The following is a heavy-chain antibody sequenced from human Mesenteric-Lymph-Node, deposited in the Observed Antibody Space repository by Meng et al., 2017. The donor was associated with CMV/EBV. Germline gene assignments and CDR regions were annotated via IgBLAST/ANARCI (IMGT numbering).Heavy chain of an antibody. D-gene: IGHD2-15*01. J-gene: IGHJ4*02. CDR1: GFTFSTYG. CDR2: IREDGSRK. Sequence: GESLKISCAASGFTFSTYGMHWVRQVSGKGLEWVAFIREDGSRKFYAASVKGRFTISRDNSKNTLYVQMNSLRAEDTAVYYCAKDRQGGGLFDYWGQGTLVTVSS. CDR3: AKDRQGGGLFDY. V-gene: IGHV3-30*02.